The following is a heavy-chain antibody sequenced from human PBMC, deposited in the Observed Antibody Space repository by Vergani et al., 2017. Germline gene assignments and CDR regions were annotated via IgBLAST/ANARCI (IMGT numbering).Heavy chain of an antibody. Sequence: QVQLQESGPGLVKPSETLSLTCTVSGGSISSYYWSWIRQPPGKGLEWIGYIYYSGSTNYNPSLKSLVTISVDTSKNQFSLKLSSVTAADTAVYYCARDLKGIAAPLWGQGTLVTVSS. D-gene: IGHD6-13*01. V-gene: IGHV4-59*01. CDR3: ARDLKGIAAPL. CDR2: IYYSGST. J-gene: IGHJ4*02. CDR1: GGSISSYY.